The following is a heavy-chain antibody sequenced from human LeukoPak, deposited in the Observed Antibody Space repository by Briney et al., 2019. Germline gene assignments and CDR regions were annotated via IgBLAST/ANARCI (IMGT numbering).Heavy chain of an antibody. J-gene: IGHJ5*02. D-gene: IGHD6-13*01. CDR2: IYNTGSA. V-gene: IGHV4-4*07. CDR1: GASISSHY. CDR3: AREGKLAAGTHNWFDP. Sequence: SETLSLTCNVSGASISSHYWNWIRQPAGKGLEWIGHIYNTGSANYNPSLKSRVTLSVDMSKNQFFLKLTSVTAADTAVYYCAREGKLAAGTHNWFDPWGQGTLVTVSS.